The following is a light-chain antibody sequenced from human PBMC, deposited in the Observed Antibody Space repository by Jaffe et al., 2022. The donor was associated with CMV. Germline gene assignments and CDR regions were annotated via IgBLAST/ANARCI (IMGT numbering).Light chain of an antibody. CDR1: QDINNW. Sequence: TQSPSSVSASVGDRVTITCRASQDINNWLAWYQQKPGEVPKLLIYARSSRQSGVPSRFEGRGSGTHFTLTINNLQPEDFATYFCQQAFFFPTFGPGTTVDIK. V-gene: IGKV1-12*01. CDR2: ARS. CDR3: QQAFFFPT. J-gene: IGKJ3*01.